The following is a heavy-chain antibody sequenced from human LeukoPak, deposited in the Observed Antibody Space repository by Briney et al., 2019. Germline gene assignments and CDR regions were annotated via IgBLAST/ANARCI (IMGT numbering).Heavy chain of an antibody. D-gene: IGHD3-3*01. Sequence: GRSLRLSCAASGFTFSSYGMHWVRQAPGKGLEWVAVIWYDGSNKYYADSVKGRFTISRDNSKNTLDLQMNSLRAEDTAVYYCARDRSYDLWSGYSTPAYWGQGTLVTVSS. V-gene: IGHV3-33*01. CDR2: IWYDGSNK. CDR3: ARDRSYDLWSGYSTPAY. J-gene: IGHJ4*02. CDR1: GFTFSSYG.